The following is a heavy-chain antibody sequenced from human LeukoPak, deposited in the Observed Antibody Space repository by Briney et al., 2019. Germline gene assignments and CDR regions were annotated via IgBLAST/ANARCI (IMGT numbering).Heavy chain of an antibody. CDR2: IYHSGST. Sequence: SETLSLTCTVSGYSISSGYYWGWIRQPPGKGLEWIGSIYHSGSTYYNPSLKSRVTISVDTSKNQFSLKPSSVTAADTAVYYCARIQQLVLGYFDYWGQGTLVTVSS. CDR1: GYSISSGYY. J-gene: IGHJ4*02. CDR3: ARIQQLVLGYFDY. D-gene: IGHD6-13*01. V-gene: IGHV4-38-2*02.